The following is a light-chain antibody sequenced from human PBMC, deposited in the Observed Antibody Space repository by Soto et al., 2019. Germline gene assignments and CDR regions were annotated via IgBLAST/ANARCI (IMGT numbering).Light chain of an antibody. Sequence: SYELTQPPSVSVAPGKTASITCGADNIGSKFVHWYQQKPGQAPVVVIYYNTDRPSGIPERFSGSSSGNTATLTISRVEAGDEAAYYCQVWDSSSDHVVFGGGTKLTVL. CDR1: NIGSKF. J-gene: IGLJ2*01. CDR2: YNT. CDR3: QVWDSSSDHVV. V-gene: IGLV3-21*04.